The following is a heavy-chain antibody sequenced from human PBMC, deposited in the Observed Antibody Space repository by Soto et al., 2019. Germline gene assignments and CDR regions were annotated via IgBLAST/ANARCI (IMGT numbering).Heavy chain of an antibody. Sequence: QVQLVESGGGVVQPGSSLRLSCAASGFTFSNFPMHWVRQAPGKGLEWVAVISYGGINKNYADSVQGRFTSSRDDSKKTMYLQMLSLRPEETAVYYCARTTVVAGTTEFDYWVQGALVTVSS. J-gene: IGHJ4*02. CDR1: GFTFSNFP. CDR2: ISYGGINK. D-gene: IGHD6-19*01. V-gene: IGHV3-30-3*01. CDR3: ARTTVVAGTTEFDY.